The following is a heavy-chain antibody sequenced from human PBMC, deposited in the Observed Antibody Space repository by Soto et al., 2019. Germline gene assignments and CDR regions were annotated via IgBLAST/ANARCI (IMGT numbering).Heavy chain of an antibody. Sequence: EVQLVESGGGLVQPGGSLRLSCAASGFTLSSYDMHWVRQAAGKTLEWVSAIGDPGDPFYPDSVKGRFTISRENARNSLYLQMNSLRAGDTAVYYCARGPRAEAGSWYFDSWGQGTLVPVSS. CDR1: GFTLSSYD. CDR3: ARGPRAEAGSWYFDS. D-gene: IGHD6-13*01. J-gene: IGHJ4*02. CDR2: IGDPGDP. V-gene: IGHV3-13*05.